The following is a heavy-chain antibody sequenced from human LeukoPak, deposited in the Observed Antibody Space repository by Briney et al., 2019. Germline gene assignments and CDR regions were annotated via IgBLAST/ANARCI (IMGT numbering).Heavy chain of an antibody. D-gene: IGHD3-9*01. CDR3: ARDPGDTDWYNFDF. CDR2: IHSSGST. J-gene: IGHJ4*02. Sequence: SETLSLTCTVSGGSISSHYWSWFRQPPGKGLENIGYIHSSGSTNYNPSYKSRVTVSLEMSKNQFSLSLSSVTAADTAVYYCARDPGDTDWYNFDFWGQGILVTVSS. V-gene: IGHV4-59*11. CDR1: GGSISSHY.